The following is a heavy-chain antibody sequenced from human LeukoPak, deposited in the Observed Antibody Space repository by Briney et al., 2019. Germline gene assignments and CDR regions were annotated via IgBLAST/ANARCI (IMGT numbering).Heavy chain of an antibody. D-gene: IGHD7-27*01. CDR2: ISYDGSKK. CDR1: GFDFSTYD. CDR3: ARPLEQNWVWGDGFDF. V-gene: IGHV3-30*04. Sequence: GGSLRLSCTASGFDFSTYDIHWVRQTPGKGLEWVTFISYDGSKKYYTDSVKGRFTISRDDSKNTVYLQMNTLRTEDTAIYYCARPLEQNWVWGDGFDFWGQGTLVTVSS. J-gene: IGHJ4*02.